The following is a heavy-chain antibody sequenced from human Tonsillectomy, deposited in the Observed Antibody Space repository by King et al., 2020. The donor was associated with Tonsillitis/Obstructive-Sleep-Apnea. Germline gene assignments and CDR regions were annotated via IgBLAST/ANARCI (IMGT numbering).Heavy chain of an antibody. D-gene: IGHD3-3*01. Sequence: QLVQSGGGLVQPGGSLNLSCAASGFTFSSLNMNWVRQAPGKGLEWVSYISSSSSTIYYEDSVKGRFTISRDNAKNSLYLQMNSLRDGDTAIYYCARDPGAIFGVVHFDYWGQGTLVTVSS. J-gene: IGHJ4*02. V-gene: IGHV3-48*02. CDR1: GFTFSSLN. CDR2: ISSSSSTI. CDR3: ARDPGAIFGVVHFDY.